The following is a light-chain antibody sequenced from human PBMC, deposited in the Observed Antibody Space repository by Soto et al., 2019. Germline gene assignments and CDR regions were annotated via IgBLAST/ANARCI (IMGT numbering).Light chain of an antibody. Sequence: QSVLTQPASVSGSPGQSITISCTGTSSDVGGYNYVSRYQQHPGKAPKLMIYEVSNRPSGVSNRFSGSKSGNTASLTISGLQAEDEADYYCSSYTSSDVVFGGGTKLTVL. V-gene: IGLV2-14*01. CDR2: EVS. CDR3: SSYTSSDVV. CDR1: SSDVGGYNY. J-gene: IGLJ2*01.